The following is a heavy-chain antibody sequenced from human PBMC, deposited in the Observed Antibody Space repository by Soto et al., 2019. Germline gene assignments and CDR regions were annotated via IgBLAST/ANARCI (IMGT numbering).Heavy chain of an antibody. CDR3: AREADSSSWYWFDP. CDR1: GGSFSCYY. V-gene: IGHV4-34*01. Sequence: PSETLSLTCAVYGGSFSCYYWSWIRQPPGKGLEWIGEINHSGSTNYNPSLESRVTISVDTSKNQFSLKLSSVTAADTAVYYCAREADSSSWYWFDPWGQGTLVTVSS. CDR2: INHSGST. J-gene: IGHJ5*02. D-gene: IGHD6-13*01.